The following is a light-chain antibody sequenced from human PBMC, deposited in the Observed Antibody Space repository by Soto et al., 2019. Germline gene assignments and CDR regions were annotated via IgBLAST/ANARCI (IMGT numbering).Light chain of an antibody. CDR2: EVV. CDR1: KNDVGFYDF. V-gene: IGLV2-8*01. CDR3: KSYAGSNTYV. J-gene: IGLJ1*01. Sequence: QSALTQPPSASGSPGQSVTISCTGTKNDVGFYDFVSWYQHHPGKAPRLIIYEVVQRPSGVPDRFSGSKSGITASLTVSGLQAADEADYFCKSYAGSNTYVFGSGTKLTVL.